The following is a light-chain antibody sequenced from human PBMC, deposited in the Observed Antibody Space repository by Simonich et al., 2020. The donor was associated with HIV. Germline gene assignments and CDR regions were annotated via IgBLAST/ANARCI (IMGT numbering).Light chain of an antibody. CDR3: QQRFNWPDT. Sequence: EIVMTQSPVTLSVSPGERATLPCRDSQSVSSNLVWYQQKAGQAPRLLSHGASTRATGIPGRFSGSGSGTEFTLTISSLEPEDFAVYYCQQRFNWPDTFGPGTKVDIK. V-gene: IGKV3-15*01. CDR1: QSVSSN. J-gene: IGKJ3*01. CDR2: GAS.